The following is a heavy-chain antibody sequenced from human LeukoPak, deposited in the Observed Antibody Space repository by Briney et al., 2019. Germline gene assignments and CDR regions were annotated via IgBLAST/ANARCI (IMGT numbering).Heavy chain of an antibody. J-gene: IGHJ4*02. CDR1: GGSISTYY. Sequence: SSETLSLTCTVSGGSISTYYWSWIRQPPGKGLELIGHIHGSGETNYNPSLKSRVTMSPDTSRNQFSLKVNSVTAADTAVYYCARDTYYSGSGTYFEDYFDSWGQGILVTVSS. D-gene: IGHD3-10*01. CDR2: IHGSGET. V-gene: IGHV4-59*12. CDR3: ARDTYYSGSGTYFEDYFDS.